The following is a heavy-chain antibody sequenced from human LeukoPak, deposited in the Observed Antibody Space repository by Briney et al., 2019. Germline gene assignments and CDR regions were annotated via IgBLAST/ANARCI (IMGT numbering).Heavy chain of an antibody. CDR2: IYSSGST. J-gene: IGHJ5*02. D-gene: IGHD3-10*01. V-gene: IGHV4-59*01. Sequence: SETLSLTCTVSGGSMSSYYWNWVRQPPGKGLEWIGNIYSSGSTDYNPSLKSRVTISLDTSKFQFSLRLNSVTAADTAVYYCARADPNASGYFFRFNWFDPWGQGTLVTVSS. CDR3: ARADPNASGYFFRFNWFDP. CDR1: GGSMSSYY.